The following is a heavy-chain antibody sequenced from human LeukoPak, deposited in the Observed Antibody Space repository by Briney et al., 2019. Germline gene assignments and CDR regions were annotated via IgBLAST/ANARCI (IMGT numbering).Heavy chain of an antibody. J-gene: IGHJ2*01. D-gene: IGHD2-15*01. CDR2: TYYRSKWYN. CDR3: ARAYCSGGSCYWYFDL. Sequence: SQTLSLTCAISGDSVSSNSAAWNWIRQSPSRGLEWVGRTYYRSKWYNDYVVSVKSRISINPATAKNQFSLQLKSVTPEDTAVYYCARAYCSGGSCYWYFDLWGRGSLVTVSS. CDR1: GDSVSSNSAA. V-gene: IGHV6-1*01.